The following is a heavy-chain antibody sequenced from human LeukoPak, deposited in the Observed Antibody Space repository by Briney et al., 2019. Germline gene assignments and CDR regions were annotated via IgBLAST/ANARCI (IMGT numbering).Heavy chain of an antibody. CDR1: GGSISSSGYY. CDR3: ARDVRVRGVIDAFDI. J-gene: IGHJ3*02. CDR2: IYHSGST. V-gene: IGHV4-30-2*01. Sequence: SETLSLTCTVSGGSISSSGYYWSWIRQPPGKGLEWIGYIYHSGSTYYNPSLKSRVTISVDTSKNLFSLKLSSVTAADTAVYYCARDVRVRGVIDAFDIWGQGTMVTVSS. D-gene: IGHD3-10*01.